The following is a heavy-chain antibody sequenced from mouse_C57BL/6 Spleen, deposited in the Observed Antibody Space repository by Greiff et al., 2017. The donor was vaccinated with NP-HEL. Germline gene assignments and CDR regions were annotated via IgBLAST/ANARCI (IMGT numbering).Heavy chain of an antibody. CDR3: ARSDYGSSYRYAMDY. D-gene: IGHD1-1*01. Sequence: QVQLKQSGAELARPGASVKLSCKASGYTFTSYGISWVKQRTGQGLEWIGEIYPRSGNTYYNEKFKGKATLTADKSSSTAYMELRSLTSEDSAVYFCARSDYGSSYRYAMDYWGQGTSVTVSS. J-gene: IGHJ4*01. V-gene: IGHV1-81*01. CDR2: IYPRSGNT. CDR1: GYTFTSYG.